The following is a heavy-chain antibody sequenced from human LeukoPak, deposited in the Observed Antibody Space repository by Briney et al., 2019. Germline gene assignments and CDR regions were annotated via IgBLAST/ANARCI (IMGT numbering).Heavy chain of an antibody. J-gene: IGHJ4*02. D-gene: IGHD6-13*01. Sequence: TGGSLRLSCAASGFTFSSYAMSWVRQAPGKGLEWVSSISSSSSYIYYADSVKGRFTISRDNAKNSLYLQMNSLRAEDTAVYYCARVGGKRQQLAYYFDYWGQGTLVTVSS. CDR1: GFTFSSYA. CDR2: ISSSSSYI. V-gene: IGHV3-21*01. CDR3: ARVGGKRQQLAYYFDY.